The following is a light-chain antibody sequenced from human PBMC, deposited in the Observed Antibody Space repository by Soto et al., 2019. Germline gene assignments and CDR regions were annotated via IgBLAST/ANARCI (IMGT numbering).Light chain of an antibody. V-gene: IGKV3-15*01. J-gene: IGKJ1*01. CDR3: QQYEAWPGT. Sequence: EIVMTQSPATLSVSPGERATLSCRASQSVNSDLAWYQQKPGRAPRLLIYGASTRATDIPDRFTGSGSETEYALSICTLKFGGFAVYYCQQYEAWPGTFGQVTKVEI. CDR1: QSVNSD. CDR2: GAS.